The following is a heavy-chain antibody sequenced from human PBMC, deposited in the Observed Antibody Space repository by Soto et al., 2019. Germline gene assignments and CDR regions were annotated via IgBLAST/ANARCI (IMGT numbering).Heavy chain of an antibody. CDR1: GFTFSSYG. CDR3: AKDGPRDARSYYDFWSGYYTDYYYGMDV. V-gene: IGHV3-30*18. Sequence: GSLRLSCAASGFTFSSYGMHWVRQAPGKGLEWVAVISYDGSNKYYADSVKGRFTISRDNSKNTLYLQMNSLRAEDTAVYYCAKDGPRDARSYYDFWSGYYTDYYYGMDVWGQGTTVTVSS. J-gene: IGHJ6*02. D-gene: IGHD3-3*01. CDR2: ISYDGSNK.